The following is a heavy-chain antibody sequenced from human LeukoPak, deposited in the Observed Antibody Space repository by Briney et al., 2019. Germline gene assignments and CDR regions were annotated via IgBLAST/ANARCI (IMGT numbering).Heavy chain of an antibody. V-gene: IGHV4-34*01. CDR1: GGSFSDYY. CDR2: INHSGST. CDR3: ASCSSTSWYAGDWFDP. J-gene: IGHJ5*02. Sequence: PSETLSLTCAVYGGSFSDYYWSWIRQSPGKGLEWIGEINHSGSTNYNPSLKSRVTISVDTSKNQFSLKLNSVTAADTAVYYCASCSSTSWYAGDWFDPWGLGTLVTVSS. D-gene: IGHD2-2*01.